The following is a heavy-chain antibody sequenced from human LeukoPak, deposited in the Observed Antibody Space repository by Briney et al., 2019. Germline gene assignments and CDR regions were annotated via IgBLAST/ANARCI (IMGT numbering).Heavy chain of an antibody. CDR1: GFTFSSYS. V-gene: IGHV3-21*01. CDR3: ARDPSLEWSPCPRFDY. Sequence: GGSLRLSCAASGFTFSSYSMNWVRQAPGKGLEWVSSISSSASYIYYADSVKGRFTISRDNAKNSLYLQMNSLRAEDTAVYYCARDPSLEWSPCPRFDYWGQGTLVTVSS. J-gene: IGHJ4*02. D-gene: IGHD3-3*01. CDR2: ISSSASYI.